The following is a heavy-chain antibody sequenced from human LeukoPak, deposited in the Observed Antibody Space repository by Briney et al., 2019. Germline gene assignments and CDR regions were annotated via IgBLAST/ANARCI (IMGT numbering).Heavy chain of an antibody. V-gene: IGHV1-2*06. CDR1: GYTFTGYY. Sequence: ASVKVSCKASGYTFTGYYMHWVRQAPGQGLEWMGRINPNSGGTNYAQKFQGRVTMTRETSISTAYMELSRLRSDDTAVYYCARGHIAAAGYYYYYYMDVWGKGTTVTVSS. CDR3: ARGHIAAAGYYYYYYMDV. CDR2: INPNSGGT. J-gene: IGHJ6*03. D-gene: IGHD6-13*01.